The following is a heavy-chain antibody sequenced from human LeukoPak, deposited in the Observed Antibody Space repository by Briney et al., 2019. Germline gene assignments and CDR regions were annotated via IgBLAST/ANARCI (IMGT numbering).Heavy chain of an antibody. J-gene: IGHJ4*02. CDR1: GFTFSSRA. CDR3: AKDSGDY. Sequence: GGSLRLSCAASGFTFSSRAMSWVRQAPGKGLEWVSDISGSGGSTYYADSVKGRFTISRDNSKNTLYLQMNTLRVEDTAVYCGAKDSGDYWGEGRLVTVAS. V-gene: IGHV3-23*01. CDR2: ISGSGGST.